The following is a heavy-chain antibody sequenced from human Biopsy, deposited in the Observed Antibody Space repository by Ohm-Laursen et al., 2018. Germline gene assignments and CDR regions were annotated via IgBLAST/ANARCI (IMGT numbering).Heavy chain of an antibody. CDR3: ARDLYDFCGGCPFDP. V-gene: IGHV4-59*02. Sequence: SQTLSLTCTVSGDSVTKYYWSWIRQPPGKGLEWIGHIYYSVMTNYNPSLQSRVSISVDTSRNQVSLTLSSVTAADTAMYYCARDLYDFCGGCPFDPWSQGTLVTVSP. CDR1: GDSVTKYY. J-gene: IGHJ5*02. D-gene: IGHD3-3*01. CDR2: IYYSVMT.